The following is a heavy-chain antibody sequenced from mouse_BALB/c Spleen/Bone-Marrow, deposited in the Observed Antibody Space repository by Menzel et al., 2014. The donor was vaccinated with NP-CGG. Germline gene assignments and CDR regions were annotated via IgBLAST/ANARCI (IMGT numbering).Heavy chain of an antibody. CDR1: GYTFTSYW. J-gene: IGHJ2*01. CDR3: AGFYDGYCLPLAY. CDR2: INPSTGYT. Sequence: VQREESGAELVKPGASVKMSCKATGYTFTSYWIHWIKQRPGQGLEWIGYINPSTGYTEYNQKFKDKATLTADKSSSTAYMQLTSLTSDDSAVYYCAGFYDGYCLPLAYWGQGTTLTVSS. V-gene: IGHV1-7*01. D-gene: IGHD2-3*01.